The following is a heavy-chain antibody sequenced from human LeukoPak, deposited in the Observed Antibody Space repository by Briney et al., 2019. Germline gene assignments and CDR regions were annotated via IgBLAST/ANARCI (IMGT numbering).Heavy chain of an antibody. CDR3: ARGGGYSSSNWFDP. D-gene: IGHD6-6*01. CDR2: IYHSGST. J-gene: IGHJ5*02. V-gene: IGHV4-30-2*01. Sequence: PSQTLSLTCAVSGVSISSGGYSWSWIRQPPGKGLEWIGYIYHSGSTYYNPSLKSRVTISVDRSKNQFSLKLSSVTAADTAVYYCARGGGYSSSNWFDPWGQGTLVTVSS. CDR1: GVSISSGGYS.